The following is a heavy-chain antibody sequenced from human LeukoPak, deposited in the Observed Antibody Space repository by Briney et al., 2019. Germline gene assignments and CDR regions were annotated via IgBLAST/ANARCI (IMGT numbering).Heavy chain of an antibody. CDR1: GYTFTSYY. CDR2: INPSGGST. CDR3: ARDTTYSSGWYVYYYYYMDV. V-gene: IGHV1-46*01. D-gene: IGHD6-19*01. Sequence: ASVKVSWKASGYTFTSYYMHWVRQAPGQGLEWMGIINPSGGSTSYAQKFQGRVTMTRDMSTSTVYMELSSLRSEDTAVYYCARDTTYSSGWYVYYYYYMDVWGKGTTVTVSS. J-gene: IGHJ6*03.